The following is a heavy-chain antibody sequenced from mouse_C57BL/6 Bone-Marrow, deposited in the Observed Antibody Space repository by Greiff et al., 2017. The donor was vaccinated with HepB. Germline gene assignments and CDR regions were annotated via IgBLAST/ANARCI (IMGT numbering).Heavy chain of an antibody. CDR2: IWSGGST. J-gene: IGHJ2*01. CDR3: ARDTIVTTRDY. D-gene: IGHD2-5*01. Sequence: VMLVESGPGLVQPSQSLSITCTDSGFSLTSYGVHWVRQSPGKGLEWLGVIWSGGSTDYNAAFISRLSISKDNSKSQVFFKMNSLQADDTAIYYCARDTIVTTRDYWGQGTTLTVSS. V-gene: IGHV2-2*01. CDR1: GFSLTSYG.